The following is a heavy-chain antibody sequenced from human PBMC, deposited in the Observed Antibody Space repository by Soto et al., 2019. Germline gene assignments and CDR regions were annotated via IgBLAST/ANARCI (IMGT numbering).Heavy chain of an antibody. J-gene: IGHJ3*01. V-gene: IGHV1-18*01. CDR2: ISAYNGNT. CDR1: GYTFTSYG. Sequence: QVQLVQSGAEVKKPGASVKVSCKASGYTFTSYGISWVRQAPGRGLEWMGWISAYNGNTIYAQKVQGRVSMTTDTSTSPADMELRSLRSDDTPVYHCAGVNYDNGRAFDVWGRGRMVTVSS. D-gene: IGHD3-22*01. CDR3: AGVNYDNGRAFDV.